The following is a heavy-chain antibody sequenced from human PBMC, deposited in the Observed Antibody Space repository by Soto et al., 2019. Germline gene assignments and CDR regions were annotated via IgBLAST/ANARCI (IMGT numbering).Heavy chain of an antibody. CDR1: GFTFSSYS. J-gene: IGHJ6*02. CDR2: ISSSSSYI. Sequence: EVQLVESGGGLVKPGGSLRLSCAASGFTFSSYSMNWVRQAPGKGLEWVSSISSSSSYIYYADSVKGRFTISRDNAKNSLYLQMNSLRAEDTAVYYCARDARRGRYYYDSAAYYGMDVWGQGTTVTVSS. D-gene: IGHD3-22*01. V-gene: IGHV3-21*01. CDR3: ARDARRGRYYYDSAAYYGMDV.